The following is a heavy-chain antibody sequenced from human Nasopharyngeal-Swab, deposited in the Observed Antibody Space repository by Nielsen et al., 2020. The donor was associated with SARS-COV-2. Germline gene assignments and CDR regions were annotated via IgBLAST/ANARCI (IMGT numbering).Heavy chain of an antibody. D-gene: IGHD3-10*01. CDR2: ISGSGGST. Sequence: GESLKISCAASGFTFSSYAMSWVRQAPGKGPEWVSAISGSGGSTYYADSVKGRFTISRDNSKNTLYLQMNSLRAEDTAVYYCAKVGATMVRGVHNWFDPWGQGTLVTVSS. CDR3: AKVGATMVRGVHNWFDP. J-gene: IGHJ5*02. V-gene: IGHV3-23*01. CDR1: GFTFSSYA.